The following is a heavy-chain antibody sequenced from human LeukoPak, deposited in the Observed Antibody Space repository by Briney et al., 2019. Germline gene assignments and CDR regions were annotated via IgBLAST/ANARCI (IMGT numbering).Heavy chain of an antibody. CDR1: GFTYSSYW. J-gene: IGHJ4*02. CDR2: IKQDGSER. Sequence: GGSLRLSCVASGFTYSSYWMSWVRQAPGKGLEWVANIKQDGSERNYVDSVKGRFTISRDNAKNSLYLQMNSLRAEDTAVYYCTRDYRGTFDYWGQGTLVTVSS. CDR3: TRDYRGTFDY. D-gene: IGHD1-26*01. V-gene: IGHV3-7*03.